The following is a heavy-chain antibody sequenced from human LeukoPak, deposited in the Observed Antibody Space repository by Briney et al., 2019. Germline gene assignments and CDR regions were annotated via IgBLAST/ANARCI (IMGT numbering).Heavy chain of an antibody. J-gene: IGHJ4*02. CDR2: MNPNSGNT. D-gene: IGHD5-18*01. V-gene: IGHV1-8*02. Sequence: ASVKVSCKASGYTFTSYDINWVRQATGQGLEWMGWMNPNSGNTGYAQKFQGRVTMTSNTSISTAYMELSSLGSEDTAVYYCARGHRYGYDYFDYWGQGTLVTVSS. CDR1: GYTFTSYD. CDR3: ARGHRYGYDYFDY.